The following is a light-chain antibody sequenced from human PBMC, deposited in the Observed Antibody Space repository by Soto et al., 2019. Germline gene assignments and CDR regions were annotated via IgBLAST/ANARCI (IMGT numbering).Light chain of an antibody. CDR3: GTWDNSLSLPYV. CDR2: ENN. V-gene: IGLV1-51*02. J-gene: IGLJ1*01. CDR1: SSNIENNY. Sequence: QSVLTQPPSMSAAPGQKVTISCSGSSSNIENNYVSWYQQLPGTAPKLLIFENNKRPSGIPDRFSASKSGTSATLAITGLQTGDAADYYCGTWDNSLSLPYVFGTGTKVTVL.